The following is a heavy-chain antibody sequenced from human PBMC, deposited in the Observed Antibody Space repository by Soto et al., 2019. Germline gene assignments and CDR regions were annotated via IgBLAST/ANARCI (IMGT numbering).Heavy chain of an antibody. D-gene: IGHD2-2*01. CDR1: GGTFSSYT. J-gene: IGHJ6*02. CDR2: IIPILGIA. V-gene: IGHV1-69*08. CDR3: AREDIVVVPAASPYGMDV. Sequence: QVQLVQSGAEVKKPGSSVKVSCKASGGTFSSYTISWVRQAPGQGLEWMGRIIPILGIANYAQKFQGRVTITADKSTXTXXMELSSLRSEDTAVYYCAREDIVVVPAASPYGMDVWGQGTTVTVSS.